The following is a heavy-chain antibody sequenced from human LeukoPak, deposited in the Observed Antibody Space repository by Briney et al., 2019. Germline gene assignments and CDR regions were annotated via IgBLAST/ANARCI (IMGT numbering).Heavy chain of an antibody. CDR1: GFTFSSYW. V-gene: IGHV3-53*01. J-gene: IGHJ4*02. CDR3: ATGGSQFDY. CDR2: IYSGGTT. Sequence: GGSLRLSCAASGFTFSSYWMSWVRQAPGKGLEWVSIIYSGGTTYYADSVKGRFTISRDNSKNTLYLQMNSLRAEDTAVYYCATGGSQFDYWGQGTLVTVFS. D-gene: IGHD3-16*01.